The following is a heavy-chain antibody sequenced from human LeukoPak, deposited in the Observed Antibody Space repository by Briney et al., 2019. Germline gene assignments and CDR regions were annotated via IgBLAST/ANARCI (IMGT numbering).Heavy chain of an antibody. CDR1: GGSISSGGYY. CDR2: IYHSGST. D-gene: IGHD3-3*01. V-gene: IGHV4-30-2*02. CDR3: ASTADYDFWSGYPLDV. J-gene: IGHJ6*04. Sequence: SQTLSLTCTVSGGSISSGGYYWSWIRQPPGKGLEWIGYIYHSGSTYYNPSLKSRVTISVDTSKNQFSLKLSSVTAADTAVYYCASTADYDFWSGYPLDVWGKGTTVTVSS.